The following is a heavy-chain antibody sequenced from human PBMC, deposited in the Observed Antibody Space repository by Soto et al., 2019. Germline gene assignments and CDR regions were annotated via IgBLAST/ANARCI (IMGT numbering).Heavy chain of an antibody. CDR3: ARRVPAAPNGFDP. Sequence: QVQLQESGPGLVKPSGTLSLTCAVSGGSISSGTWWSWVRQPPGRGLEWIGEIYHSGSPNYNPSLKCRVTMSVDKSKNLFALRLSSVTAADSALYYCARRVPAAPNGFDPWGQGTLVTVSS. D-gene: IGHD2-2*01. CDR2: IYHSGSP. J-gene: IGHJ5*02. V-gene: IGHV4-4*02. CDR1: GGSISSGTW.